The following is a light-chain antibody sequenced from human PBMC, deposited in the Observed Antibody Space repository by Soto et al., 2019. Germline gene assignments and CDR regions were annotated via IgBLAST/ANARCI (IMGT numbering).Light chain of an antibody. Sequence: QSVLTQPPSASGSPGQSVTISCTGTSSDVGGYNYVSWYQQHPGKAPKLMIYEVNKRPSGVPDRFSGSKSGNTASLTVSGLQAEDEADYYCASYAGSAGVVFGGGTKVTVL. J-gene: IGLJ3*02. CDR2: EVN. CDR1: SSDVGGYNY. CDR3: ASYAGSAGVV. V-gene: IGLV2-8*01.